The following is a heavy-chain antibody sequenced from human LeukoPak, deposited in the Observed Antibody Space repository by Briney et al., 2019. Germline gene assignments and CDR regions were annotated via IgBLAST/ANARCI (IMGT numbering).Heavy chain of an antibody. Sequence: SETLSLTCAVYGGSFSGYYWSWIRQPPGKGLEWIGEINHSGSTNYNPSLKSRVTISVDTSKNQFSLKLSSVTAADTAVYYCARNSPAALDVWGQGTTVTASS. V-gene: IGHV4-34*01. CDR1: GGSFSGYY. CDR3: ARNSPAALDV. D-gene: IGHD2/OR15-2a*01. CDR2: INHSGST. J-gene: IGHJ6*02.